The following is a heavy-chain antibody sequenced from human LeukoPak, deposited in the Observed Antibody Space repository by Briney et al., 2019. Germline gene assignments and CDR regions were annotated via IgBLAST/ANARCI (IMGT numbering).Heavy chain of an antibody. CDR2: ISYDGSNK. CDR3: ARGILAYCGGDCEATDAFDI. J-gene: IGHJ3*02. V-gene: IGHV3-30*04. CDR1: GFTFSSYA. Sequence: GRSLRLSCAASGFTFSSYAMHWVRQAPGKGLEWVAVISYDGSNKYYADSVKGRYTISRDNSKNTLYLQMNSLRAEDTAVYYCARGILAYCGGDCEATDAFDIWGQGTMVTVSS. D-gene: IGHD2-21*02.